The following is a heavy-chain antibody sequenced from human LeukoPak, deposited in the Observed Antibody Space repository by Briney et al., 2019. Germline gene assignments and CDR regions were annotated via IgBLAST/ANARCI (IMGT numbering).Heavy chain of an antibody. V-gene: IGHV3-21*04. CDR2: ISSSSSYI. Sequence: GGSLRLSCAASGFTFSSYSMNWARQAPGKGLEWVSSISSSSSYIYYADSVKGRFTISRDNAKNSLYLQMNSLRAEDTAVYYCAKSYSSGRPYFDYWGQGTLVTVSS. D-gene: IGHD6-19*01. CDR1: GFTFSSYS. J-gene: IGHJ4*02. CDR3: AKSYSSGRPYFDY.